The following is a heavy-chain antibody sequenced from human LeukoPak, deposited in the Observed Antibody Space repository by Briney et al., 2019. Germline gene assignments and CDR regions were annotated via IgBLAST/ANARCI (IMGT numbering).Heavy chain of an antibody. CDR3: AKEAGPTVYYMDV. CDR1: GFTFSSYS. Sequence: LPGRSLRLSCAASGFTFSSYSMNWVRQAPGKGLEWEAVISYDGSNKYYADSVKGRFTISRDNSKNTLYLQMNSLRAEDTAAYYCAKEAGPTVYYMDVWGKGATVTVSS. V-gene: IGHV3-30*18. CDR2: ISYDGSNK. D-gene: IGHD1-7*01. J-gene: IGHJ6*03.